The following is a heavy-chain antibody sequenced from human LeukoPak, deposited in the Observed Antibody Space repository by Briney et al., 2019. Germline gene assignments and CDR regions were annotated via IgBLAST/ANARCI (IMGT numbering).Heavy chain of an antibody. CDR1: GYSISSGYY. CDR3: ARRDSSGCNDY. J-gene: IGHJ4*02. V-gene: IGHV4-38-2*01. Sequence: PSETLSLTCAVSGYSISSGYYWGWIRQPPGKGLEWIGSIYHSGSTYYNPSLKSRVTISVDTSKNQFSLKLSFVTAADTAVYYCARRDSSGCNDYWGQGTLVTVSS. CDR2: IYHSGST. D-gene: IGHD6-19*01.